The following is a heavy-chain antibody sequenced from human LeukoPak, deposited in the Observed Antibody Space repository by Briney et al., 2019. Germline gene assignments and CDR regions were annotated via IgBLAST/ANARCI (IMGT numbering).Heavy chain of an antibody. J-gene: IGHJ4*02. Sequence: GGSLRLSCAASGFTIASYSMNWVRQAPGKGLEWVSSISGDSTYIYNAGSVKGRFTISRDNAQASLYLQMISLRADDTAVYYCARVSGRLERQSDLDYWGKGTLVIVSS. CDR3: ARVSGRLERQSDLDY. D-gene: IGHD1-1*01. V-gene: IGHV3-21*01. CDR2: ISGDSTYI. CDR1: GFTIASYS.